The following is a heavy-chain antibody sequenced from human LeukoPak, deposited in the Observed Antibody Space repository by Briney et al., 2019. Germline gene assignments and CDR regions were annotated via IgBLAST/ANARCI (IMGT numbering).Heavy chain of an antibody. CDR1: GYTFTGYY. D-gene: IGHD1-26*01. V-gene: IGHV1-2*02. Sequence: ASVKVSCKASGYTFTGYYMHWVRQAPGQGLEWMGWINPNSGGTNYAQKFQGRVTMTRDTSISTAYMELSRLRSDDTAVYYCARREVYYYYMDVWGKGTTVTVSS. CDR3: ARREVYYYYMDV. J-gene: IGHJ6*03. CDR2: INPNSGGT.